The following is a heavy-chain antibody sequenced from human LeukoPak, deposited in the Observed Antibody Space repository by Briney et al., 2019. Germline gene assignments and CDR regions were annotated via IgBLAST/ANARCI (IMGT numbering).Heavy chain of an antibody. Sequence: TSETLSLTCTVSGGSISSYYWSRIRQPPGKGLEWIGYIYYSGSTNYNPSLKSRVTISVDTSKNQFSLKLSSVTAADTAVYYCARLRGPVPAASNWFDPWGQGTLVTVSS. D-gene: IGHD2-2*01. CDR3: ARLRGPVPAASNWFDP. J-gene: IGHJ5*02. CDR1: GGSISSYY. CDR2: IYYSGST. V-gene: IGHV4-59*01.